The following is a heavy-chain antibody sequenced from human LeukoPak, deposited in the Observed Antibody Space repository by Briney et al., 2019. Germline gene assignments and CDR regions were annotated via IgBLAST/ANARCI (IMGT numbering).Heavy chain of an antibody. CDR2: ISAYNGNT. CDR1: GYTFTSYG. J-gene: IGHJ5*02. CDR3: ARAMQKIFGVVIGWFDP. V-gene: IGHV1-18*01. D-gene: IGHD3-3*01. Sequence: ASVKVSCKASGYTFTSYGISRVRQAPGQGLEWMGWISAYNGNTNYAQKLQGRVTMTTDTSTSTAYMELRSLRSDDTAVYYCARAMQKIFGVVIGWFDPWGQGTLVTVSS.